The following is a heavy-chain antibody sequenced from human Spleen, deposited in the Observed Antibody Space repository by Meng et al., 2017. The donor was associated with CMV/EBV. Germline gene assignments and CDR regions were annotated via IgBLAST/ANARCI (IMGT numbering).Heavy chain of an antibody. CDR2: IKPKADGGTL. CDR1: GFTFDDYG. CDR3: TTADY. Sequence: GESLKISCAASGFTFDDYGMSWVRQAPGKGLEWVGRIKPKADGGTLDYAAPVKDRFIISRDDSKNTLYVQMNSLQIEDTGVYYCTTADYWGQGTLVTVSS. J-gene: IGHJ4*02. V-gene: IGHV3-15*01.